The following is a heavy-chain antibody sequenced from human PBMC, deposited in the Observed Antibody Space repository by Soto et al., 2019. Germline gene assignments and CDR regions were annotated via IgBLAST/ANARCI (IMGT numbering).Heavy chain of an antibody. CDR2: IYYSGST. J-gene: IGHJ3*02. CDR3: ARRPYYGSSAFDI. Sequence: QVQLQESGPGLVKPSETLSLTCTVSGGSISSYYWSWIRQPPGKGLEWIGYIYYSGSTNYNPSLKSRVTISVDTSKNQFSLKLSSVTVADTAVYYCARRPYYGSSAFDIWGQGTMVTVSS. V-gene: IGHV4-59*08. D-gene: IGHD3-10*01. CDR1: GGSISSYY.